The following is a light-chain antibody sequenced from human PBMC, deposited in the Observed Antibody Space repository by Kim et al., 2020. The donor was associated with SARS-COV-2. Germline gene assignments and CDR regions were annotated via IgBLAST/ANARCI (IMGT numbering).Light chain of an antibody. CDR1: SSDVGSYNL. V-gene: IGLV2-23*02. CDR2: EVS. Sequence: QSALTQPASVSGSLGQSITISCTGTSSDVGSYNLVSWYQQHPDKAPKLTIYEVSKRPSGVSDRFSGSKSGNTASLTISGLQAEDEGDYYCSSYVGSSTFVFGGGTQLTVL. CDR3: SSYVGSSTFV. J-gene: IGLJ3*02.